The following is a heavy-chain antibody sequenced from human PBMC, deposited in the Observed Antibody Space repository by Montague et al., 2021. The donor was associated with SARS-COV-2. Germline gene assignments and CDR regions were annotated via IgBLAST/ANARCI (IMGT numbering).Heavy chain of an antibody. D-gene: IGHD3-10*01. Sequence: SETLSLTCAVYGGSFSGYYWSWIRQPPGKGLEWIGEINHSGSANYNPSLKSRVTISADTSKNQFSLTLASVTAADTAVYFCARRPGRVWGLDVWGHGTTVTVSS. CDR1: GGSFSGYY. CDR3: ARRPGRVWGLDV. V-gene: IGHV4-34*01. CDR2: INHSGSA. J-gene: IGHJ6*02.